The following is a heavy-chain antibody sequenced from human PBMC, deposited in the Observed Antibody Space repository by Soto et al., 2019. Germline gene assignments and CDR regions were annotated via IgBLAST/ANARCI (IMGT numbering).Heavy chain of an antibody. CDR2: IYYSGST. Sequence: TGKGLEWIGSIYYSGSTYYNPSLKSRVTISVDTSKNQFSLKLSSVTAADTFFYHAEDCIRGVHSVSAFLLNRSSDL. J-gene: IGHJ2*01. CDR3: EDCIRGVHSVSAFLLNRSSDL. V-gene: IGHV4-39*01. D-gene: IGHD2-21*02.